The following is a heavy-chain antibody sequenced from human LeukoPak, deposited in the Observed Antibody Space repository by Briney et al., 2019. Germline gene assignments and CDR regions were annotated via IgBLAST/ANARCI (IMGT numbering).Heavy chain of an antibody. CDR3: ARGHLWDPF. V-gene: IGHV4-39*07. CDR2: INHSGST. CDR1: GGSISSGDYY. D-gene: IGHD3-3*02. J-gene: IGHJ3*01. Sequence: PSETLSLTCTVSGGSISSGDYYWSWIRQPPGKGLEWIGEINHSGSTNYNPSLKSRVTISVDTSKNQFSLKLSSVTAADTAVYYCARGHLWDPFWGQGTMVTVSS.